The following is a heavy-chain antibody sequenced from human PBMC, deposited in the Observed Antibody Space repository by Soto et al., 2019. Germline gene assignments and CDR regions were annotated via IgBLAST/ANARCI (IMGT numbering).Heavy chain of an antibody. CDR2: ISAYNGNT. CDR1: GYTFTSYG. V-gene: IGHV1-18*04. D-gene: IGHD6-13*01. CDR3: AKERYGQQLASV. Sequence: ASVKVSCKASGYTFTSYGISWVRQAPGQGLEWMGWISAYNGNTNYAQKLQGRVTMTTDTSTSTAYMELRSLRSDDTAVYYCAKERYGQQLASVWGQGTTVTVSS. J-gene: IGHJ6*02.